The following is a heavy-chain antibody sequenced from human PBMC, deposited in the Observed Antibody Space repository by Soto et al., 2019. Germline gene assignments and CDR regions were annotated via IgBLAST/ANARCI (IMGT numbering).Heavy chain of an antibody. D-gene: IGHD6-19*01. CDR3: VRDHSSGWQGNWFDP. V-gene: IGHV3-74*01. CDR2: INSDGSST. CDR1: GFTFSSYW. J-gene: IGHJ5*02. Sequence: EVQLVESGGGLVQPGGSLRLSCAASGFTFSSYWMHWVRQAPGKGLVWVSRINSDGSSTTYADSVKGRFTISRDNAKNVLYLQMNSLRAEDTAVYYCVRDHSSGWQGNWFDPWGQGTLVTVSS.